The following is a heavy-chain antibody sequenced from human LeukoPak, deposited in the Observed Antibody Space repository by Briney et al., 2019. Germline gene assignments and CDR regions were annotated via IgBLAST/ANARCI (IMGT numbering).Heavy chain of an antibody. V-gene: IGHV3-21*01. CDR2: ISSSSSYI. CDR1: GFTFSNYD. CDR3: ARGEEKATITALDS. D-gene: IGHD5-24*01. J-gene: IGHJ4*02. Sequence: GSLRLSCAASGFTFSNYDMHWVRQAPGKGLEWVSAISSSSSYIYYADSIKGRFTISRDNAVNSLYLQMNSLRAVDTAVYFCARGEEKATITALDSWGQGTLVTVSS.